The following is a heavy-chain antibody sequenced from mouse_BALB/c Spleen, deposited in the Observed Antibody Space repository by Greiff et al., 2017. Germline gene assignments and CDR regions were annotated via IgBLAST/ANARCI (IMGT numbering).Heavy chain of an antibody. CDR1: GFSLTGYG. CDR2: IWGDGST. D-gene: IGHD2-10*02. CDR3: AREGYANYVEYAMDY. J-gene: IGHJ4*01. V-gene: IGHV2-6-7*01. Sequence: VMLVESGPGLVAPSQSLSITCTVSGFSLTGYGVNWVRQPPGKGLEWLGMIWGDGSTDYNSALKSRLSISKDNSKSQVFLKMNSLQTDDTARYYCAREGYANYVEYAMDYWGQGTSVTVSS.